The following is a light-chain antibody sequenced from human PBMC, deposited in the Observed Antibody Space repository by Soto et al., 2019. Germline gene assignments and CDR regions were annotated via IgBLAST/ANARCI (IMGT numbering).Light chain of an antibody. Sequence: EIVLTQSPATLSLSPGERATLSCRASQSVSSYLAWYQQKVGQAPRXLXXXXYNRAAGTPGRFSGSGSGTDFTLTISSLEPEDFAVYYCQQRDKWPWTFGQRPKGAIK. V-gene: IGKV3-11*01. CDR1: QSVSSY. CDR3: QQRDKWPWT. J-gene: IGKJ1*01. CDR2: XXY.